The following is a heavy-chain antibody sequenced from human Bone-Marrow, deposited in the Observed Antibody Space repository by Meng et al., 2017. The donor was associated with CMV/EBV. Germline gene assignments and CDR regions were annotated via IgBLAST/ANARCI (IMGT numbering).Heavy chain of an antibody. D-gene: IGHD6-13*01. J-gene: IGHJ4*02. CDR3: ARRIAAAGLDY. Sequence: SCQSSGYTFTSSVLSWVRQAPGQRLEWMGWIIVGNGNTKYSQKFQGRVTITRDTSASTAYMELSSLRSEDTAVYYCARRIAAAGLDYWGQGTLVTVSS. V-gene: IGHV1-3*01. CDR2: IIVGNGNT. CDR1: GYTFTSSV.